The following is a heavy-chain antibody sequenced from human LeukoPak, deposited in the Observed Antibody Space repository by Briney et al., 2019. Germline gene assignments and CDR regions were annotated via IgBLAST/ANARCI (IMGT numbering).Heavy chain of an antibody. CDR1: GGSFSGYY. CDR3: ATSGGAAAGFDY. D-gene: IGHD6-13*01. J-gene: IGHJ4*02. CDR2: INHSGST. V-gene: IGHV4-34*01. Sequence: SETLSLTCAVYGGSFSGYYWSWIRQPPGKGLEWIGEINHSGSTNYNPSLKSRVTISVGTSKNQFSLKLSSVTAADTAVYYCATSGGAAAGFDYWGQGTLVTVSS.